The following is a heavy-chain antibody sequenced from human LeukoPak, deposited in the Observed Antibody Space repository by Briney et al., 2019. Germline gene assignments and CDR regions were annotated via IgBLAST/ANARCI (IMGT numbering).Heavy chain of an antibody. V-gene: IGHV3-33*01. Sequence: GGSLRLSCAASGFAFSRYGMHWLRQSPGTGLEWVAVMWYDGSNEAYADSVRGRFTISRDNSENRLYLQMNSLRVEDTAVYYCVREGTSWYADYWGQGTLDTVSS. J-gene: IGHJ4*02. D-gene: IGHD6-13*01. CDR3: VREGTSWYADY. CDR1: GFAFSRYG. CDR2: MWYDGSNE.